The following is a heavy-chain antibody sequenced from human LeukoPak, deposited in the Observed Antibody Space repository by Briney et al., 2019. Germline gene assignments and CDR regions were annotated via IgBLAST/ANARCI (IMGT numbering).Heavy chain of an antibody. D-gene: IGHD3-10*01. J-gene: IGHJ4*02. CDR1: GFTFSTYS. CDR3: AGTFYYGSGSYVLAGY. V-gene: IGHV3-48*01. CDR2: ISSSSSSI. Sequence: PGGSLRLSCTASGFTFSTYSTNWVRQAPGKGLEWVSYISSSSSSIYYADSVKGRFTISRDNAKNSLFLQMNSLRAEDTALYYCAGTFYYGSGSYVLAGYWGQGTLVTVSS.